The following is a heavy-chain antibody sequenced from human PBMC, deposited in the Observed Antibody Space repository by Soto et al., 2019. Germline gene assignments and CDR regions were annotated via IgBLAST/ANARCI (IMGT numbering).Heavy chain of an antibody. CDR1: GYSFTSYW. CDR3: VKVGDAATSSAYYYTMDV. D-gene: IGHD2-15*01. J-gene: IGHJ6*02. CDR2: IYPGDSDT. Sequence: PGESLKISCKGSGYSFTSYWIGWVRQMPGKGLEWMGIIYPGDSDTRYSPSFQGQVTISADKSISTAYLQWSSLKASDTAMYLCVKVGDAATSSAYYYTMDVWGQGTSVTVSS. V-gene: IGHV5-51*01.